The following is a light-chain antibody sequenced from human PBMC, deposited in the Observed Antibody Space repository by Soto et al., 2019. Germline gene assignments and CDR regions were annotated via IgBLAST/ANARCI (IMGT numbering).Light chain of an antibody. CDR3: QHSYSTPPT. V-gene: IGKV1-39*01. J-gene: IGKJ4*01. CDR1: QGISRV. Sequence: DIQMTQSPSSVSASVGDRVTITCRASQGISRVLGWYQQKPGKAPKLLIYAASSLHSGVPSRFSGSGSGTDFTLTISSLQPEDFATYYCQHSYSTPPTFGGGTKVDIK. CDR2: AAS.